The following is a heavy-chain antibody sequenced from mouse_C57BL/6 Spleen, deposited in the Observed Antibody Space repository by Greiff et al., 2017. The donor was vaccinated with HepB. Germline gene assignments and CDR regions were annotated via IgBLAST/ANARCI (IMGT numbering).Heavy chain of an antibody. V-gene: IGHV2-2*01. CDR3: ASPLDSSGYFWFAY. D-gene: IGHD3-2*02. Sequence: VKLVESGPGLVQPSQSLSITCTVSGFSLTSYGVHWVRQSPGKGLEWLGVIWSGGSTDYNAAFISRLSISKDNSKSQVFFKMNSLQADDTAIYYCASPLDSSGYFWFAYWGQGTLVTVSA. CDR1: GFSLTSYG. CDR2: IWSGGST. J-gene: IGHJ3*01.